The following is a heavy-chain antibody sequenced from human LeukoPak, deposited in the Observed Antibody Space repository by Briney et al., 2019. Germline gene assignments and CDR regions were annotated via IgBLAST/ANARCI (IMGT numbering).Heavy chain of an antibody. V-gene: IGHV3-23*01. CDR1: GFTFTSIA. CDR3: ARHNFDSSGYSAYYFDY. J-gene: IGHJ4*02. D-gene: IGHD3-22*01. Sequence: GGSLRLSCAASGFTFTSIAMTWVRQAPGKGLEWVSTIRGTGDSTHYADSVKGRFTISRDNSKNTLYLQMNSLRAEDTAVYYCARHNFDSSGYSAYYFDYWGQGTLVTVSS. CDR2: IRGTGDST.